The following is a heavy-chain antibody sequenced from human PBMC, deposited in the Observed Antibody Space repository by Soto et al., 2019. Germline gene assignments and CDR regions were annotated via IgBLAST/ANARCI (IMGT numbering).Heavy chain of an antibody. CDR1: GYSFTSYW. D-gene: IGHD3-22*01. CDR3: ATLYYYDSSGYYGSAFDI. Sequence: GESLKISCKGSGYSFTSYWISWVRQMPGKVLEWMGRIDPSDSYTNYSPSFQGHVTISADKSISTAYLQWSSLKASDTAMYYCATLYYYDSSGYYGSAFDIWGQGTLVTVSS. CDR2: IDPSDSYT. J-gene: IGHJ4*02. V-gene: IGHV5-10-1*01.